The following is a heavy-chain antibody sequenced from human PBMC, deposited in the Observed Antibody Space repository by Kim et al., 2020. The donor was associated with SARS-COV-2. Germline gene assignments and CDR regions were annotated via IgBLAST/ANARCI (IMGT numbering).Heavy chain of an antibody. V-gene: IGHV3-74*01. CDR3: ARAPAVVSFDF. D-gene: IGHD2-8*02. J-gene: IGHJ4*02. Sequence: SYEDPVKGRFTSSRDNAKNTLYLQMDSLRVEDTAVYYCARAPAVVSFDFWDQGTLVTVSS.